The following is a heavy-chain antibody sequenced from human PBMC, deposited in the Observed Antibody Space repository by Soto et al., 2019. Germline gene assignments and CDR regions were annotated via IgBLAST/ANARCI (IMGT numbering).Heavy chain of an antibody. J-gene: IGHJ4*02. Sequence: QLQLQESGSGLVKPSQTLSLTCAVSGGSISSGGYSWSWIRQPPGKGLEWIGYIYHSGSTYYNPSLKSRVTISVDRSTNQFSLKLSSVTAADTAVYYCARGEDDSSGYYLLDYWGQGTLVTVSS. CDR2: IYHSGST. V-gene: IGHV4-30-2*01. D-gene: IGHD3-22*01. CDR3: ARGEDDSSGYYLLDY. CDR1: GGSISSGGYS.